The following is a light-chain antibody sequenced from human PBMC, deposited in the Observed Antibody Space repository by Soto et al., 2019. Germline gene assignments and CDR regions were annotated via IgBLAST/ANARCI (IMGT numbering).Light chain of an antibody. CDR3: QQYKNGPRT. Sequence: IVMTQSPAALSVSPGDRATLSCRAGQPVXNNVDWYQHKPDQAPRFLXAYASTRATGSPARLSGSGSVTEFTLTISSLHSDDFAVYYCQQYKNGPRTFGGGTKVDIK. CDR1: QPVXNN. J-gene: IGKJ4*02. V-gene: IGKV3-15*01. CDR2: YAS.